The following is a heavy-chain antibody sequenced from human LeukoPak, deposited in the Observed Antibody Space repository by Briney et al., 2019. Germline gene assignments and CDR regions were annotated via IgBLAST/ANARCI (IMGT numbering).Heavy chain of an antibody. D-gene: IGHD5-18*01. CDR1: GFTFSSYG. V-gene: IGHV3-30*18. CDR3: AKTSENTAMGDY. CDR2: ISYDGSNK. Sequence: GGSLRLSCAASGFTFSSYGMHWVRQAPGKGLEWVAGISYDGSNKYYADSVKGRFTISRDNSKNTLYLQMNSLRAEDTAVYYCAKTSENTAMGDYWGQGTLVTVSS. J-gene: IGHJ4*02.